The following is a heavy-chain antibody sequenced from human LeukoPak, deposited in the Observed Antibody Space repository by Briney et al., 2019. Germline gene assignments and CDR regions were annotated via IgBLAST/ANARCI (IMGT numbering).Heavy chain of an antibody. Sequence: NPSETLSLTCTVSGGSISSSSYYWGWIRQPPGKGLEWIGSIYYSGSTYYNPSLKSRVTISVDTSKNQFSLKLSSVTAADTAVYYCARGIAAAGHPFDYWGQGTLVTVSS. V-gene: IGHV4-39*07. CDR2: IYYSGST. CDR3: ARGIAAAGHPFDY. J-gene: IGHJ4*02. CDR1: GGSISSSSYY. D-gene: IGHD6-13*01.